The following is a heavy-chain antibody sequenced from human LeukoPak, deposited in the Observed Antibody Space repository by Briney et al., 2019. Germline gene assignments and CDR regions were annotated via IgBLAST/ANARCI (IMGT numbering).Heavy chain of an antibody. V-gene: IGHV4-30-4*08. CDR3: ARGRTSLNWFDP. Sequence: SETLSLTRTVSGGSISSGDYYWSWIRQPPGKGLEWIGYIYYSGSTYYNPSLKSRVTISVDTSKNQFSLKLSSVTAADTAVYYCARGRTSLNWFDPWGQGTLVTVSS. J-gene: IGHJ5*02. CDR1: GGSISSGDYY. D-gene: IGHD2-2*01. CDR2: IYYSGST.